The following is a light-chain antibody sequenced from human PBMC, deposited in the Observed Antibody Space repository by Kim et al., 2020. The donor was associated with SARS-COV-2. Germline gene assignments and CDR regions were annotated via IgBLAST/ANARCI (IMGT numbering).Light chain of an antibody. V-gene: IGKV3-11*01. Sequence: SVSPGERATLSCRASQSISSYLAWYQQKPGQAPRLLIFDASNRATGIPARFSGSGSGTDFTLTISSLETEDFAVYYCQQRGDWPTFGQGTKVDIK. J-gene: IGKJ1*01. CDR3: QQRGDWPT. CDR2: DAS. CDR1: QSISSY.